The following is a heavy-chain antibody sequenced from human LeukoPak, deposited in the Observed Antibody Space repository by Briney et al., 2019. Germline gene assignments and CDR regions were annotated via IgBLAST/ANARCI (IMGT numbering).Heavy chain of an antibody. D-gene: IGHD2-15*01. CDR1: GGSISSSSYY. V-gene: IGHV4-39*02. CDR3: ARDGYCSGGSCYLDP. Sequence: SETLSLTCTVSGGSISSSSYYWGWIRQPPGKGLEWIGSIYYSGSTYYNPPLKSRVTISVDTSKNQFSLKLSSVTAADTAVYYCARDGYCSGGSCYLDPWGQGTLVTVSS. J-gene: IGHJ5*02. CDR2: IYYSGST.